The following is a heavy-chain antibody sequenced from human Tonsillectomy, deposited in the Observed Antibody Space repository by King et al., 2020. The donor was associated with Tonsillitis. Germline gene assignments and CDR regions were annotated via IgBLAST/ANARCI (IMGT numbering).Heavy chain of an antibody. CDR3: TRPRARSTVTTSQQDV. CDR2: IRSKANSYAT. V-gene: IGHV3-73*02. CDR1: GFTFSGSA. D-gene: IGHD4-11*01. Sequence: VQLVESGGGLVQPGGSLKLSCASSGFTFSGSAMHWVRPASGKGLEWVGRIRSKANSYATAYAASVKGRFTISRDDSKNTAYLQMNSLKTEDSAVYYCTRPRARSTVTTSQQDVWGKGTTVTVSS. J-gene: IGHJ6*04.